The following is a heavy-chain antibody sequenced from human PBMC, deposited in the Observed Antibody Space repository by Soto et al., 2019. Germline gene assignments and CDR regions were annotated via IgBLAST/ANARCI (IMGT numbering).Heavy chain of an antibody. J-gene: IGHJ4*02. V-gene: IGHV2-5*02. CDR1: GFSLSTSGVG. Sequence: QITLKESGPTLVKPTQTLTLTCTFSGFSLSTSGVGVGWIRQPPGKALEWLALIYWDDDKRYSPSLKSRLTITRDTSKKQVVLTVTNMDPVDTATYYCAHRRVGRSIYYLNYGGQGTLVTVSS. D-gene: IGHD1-26*01. CDR3: AHRRVGRSIYYLNY. CDR2: IYWDDDK.